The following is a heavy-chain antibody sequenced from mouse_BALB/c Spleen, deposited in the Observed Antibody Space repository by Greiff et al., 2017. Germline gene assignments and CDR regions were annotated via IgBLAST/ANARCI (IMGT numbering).Heavy chain of an antibody. D-gene: IGHD2-1*01. J-gene: IGHJ4*01. CDR3: ARVGNYQAKDY. CDR1: GFTFSSYA. Sequence: EVHLVESGGGLVKPGGSLKLSCAASGFTFSSYAMSWVRQSPEKRLEWVAEISSGGSYTYYPDTVTGRFTISRDNAKNTLYLEMSSLRSEDTAMYYCARVGNYQAKDYWGQGTSVTVSS. V-gene: IGHV5-9-4*01. CDR2: ISSGGSYT.